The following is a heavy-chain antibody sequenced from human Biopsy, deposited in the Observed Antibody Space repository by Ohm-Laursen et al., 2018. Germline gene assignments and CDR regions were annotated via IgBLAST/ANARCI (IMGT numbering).Heavy chain of an antibody. D-gene: IGHD3-22*01. CDR2: IFYSANT. Sequence: SQTLSLTCTVSGVSINGGRYYWNWIRHHPGKGLEWIGNIFYSANTYYNPSLKSRVTISVDTSKNQFSLKLSSVTAADTAVYYCARDYDTSGYYYVSWGQGTLATVSS. CDR3: ARDYDTSGYYYVS. V-gene: IGHV4-31*03. J-gene: IGHJ5*02. CDR1: GVSINGGRYY.